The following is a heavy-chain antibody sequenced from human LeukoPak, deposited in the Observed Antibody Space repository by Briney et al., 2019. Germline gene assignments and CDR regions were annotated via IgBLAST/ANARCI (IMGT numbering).Heavy chain of an antibody. CDR2: VNGGGSST. CDR1: GFTFSASA. Sequence: GGSLRLSCAASGFTFSASAMNWVRQAPAKGLEVFSSVNGGGSSTYYADSVKSRLTISRDNSRNTLYLHMNSLRVEDTAVYYCAKGPVVTLDSWGQGTLVSVSS. D-gene: IGHD4-23*01. CDR3: AKGPVVTLDS. J-gene: IGHJ4*02. V-gene: IGHV3-23*01.